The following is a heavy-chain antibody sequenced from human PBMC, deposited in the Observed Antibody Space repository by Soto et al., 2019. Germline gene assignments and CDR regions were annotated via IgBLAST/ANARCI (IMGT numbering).Heavy chain of an antibody. CDR1: GDYISTDY. CDR3: AKNWNWGSLVH. CDR2: IYYGGST. Sequence: SETLSLTCTVSGDYISTDYWSWIRQSPGKGLEWIGFIYYGGSTNYNPSLKSRVAISVDTPKNQFSLKLSSVTAADTAVYYCAKNWNWGSLVHWGQGTLVTVSS. V-gene: IGHV4-59*08. J-gene: IGHJ4*02. D-gene: IGHD7-27*01.